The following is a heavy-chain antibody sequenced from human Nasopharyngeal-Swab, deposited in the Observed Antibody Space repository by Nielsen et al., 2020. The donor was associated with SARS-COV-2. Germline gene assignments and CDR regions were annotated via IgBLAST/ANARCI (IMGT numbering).Heavy chain of an antibody. J-gene: IGHJ6*03. CDR2: ISSSGTDT. CDR3: AKSSGDTTMAHCYYYLDV. V-gene: IGHV3-23*01. CDR1: GLPFNNYA. D-gene: IGHD5-24*01. Sequence: GESLKISCAVSGLPFNNYAVTWVRQAPGKGLEWVSIISSSGTDTYYADYVKGRFTISRDNSKNTLYLQMNSLRAEDSAIYYCAKSSGDTTMAHCYYYLDVWGKGTTVTVSS.